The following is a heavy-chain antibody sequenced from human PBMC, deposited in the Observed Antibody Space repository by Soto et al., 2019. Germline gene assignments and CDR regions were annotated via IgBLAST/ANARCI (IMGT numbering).Heavy chain of an antibody. CDR3: ARGGAWFTDY. D-gene: IGHD3-22*01. V-gene: IGHV3-7*01. J-gene: IGHJ4*02. Sequence: EVQLVESGGDLVQPGGSLRLSCAASGFTFSNYWMTWVRQAPGKGLEYMGNINRDGSDKYYVDSVKGRFTISRDNAKNSLYLQMKSLTAEDTAVYYCARGGAWFTDYWGQGTLVTVSS. CDR1: GFTFSNYW. CDR2: INRDGSDK.